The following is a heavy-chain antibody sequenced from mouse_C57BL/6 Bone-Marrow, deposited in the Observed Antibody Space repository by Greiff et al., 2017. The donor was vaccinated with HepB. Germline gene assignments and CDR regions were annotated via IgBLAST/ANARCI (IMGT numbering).Heavy chain of an antibody. J-gene: IGHJ4*01. CDR1: GFTFSDYY. CDR2: INYDGSST. CDR3: ARITTVVAPSYYAMDY. V-gene: IGHV5-16*01. Sequence: EVMLVESEGGLVQPGSSMKLSCTASGFTFSDYYMAWVRQVPEKGLEWVANINYDGSSTYYLDSLKSRFIISRDNAKNILYLQMSSLKSEDTATYYCARITTVVAPSYYAMDYWGQGTSVTVSS. D-gene: IGHD1-1*01.